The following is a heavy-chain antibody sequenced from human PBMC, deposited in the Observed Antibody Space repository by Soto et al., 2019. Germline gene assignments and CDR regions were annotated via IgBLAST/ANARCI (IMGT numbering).Heavy chain of an antibody. D-gene: IGHD4-4*01. J-gene: IGHJ4*02. V-gene: IGHV1-2*02. Sequence: ASVKVSCKASGYTFTGYYMHWVRQAPGQGLEWMGWINPTSGGTNYAQKFQGRVTMTRDTSISTAYMELSRLRSDDTAVYYCARAKSYSNLFDYWAQGTLVTVSS. CDR2: INPTSGGT. CDR1: GYTFTGYY. CDR3: ARAKSYSNLFDY.